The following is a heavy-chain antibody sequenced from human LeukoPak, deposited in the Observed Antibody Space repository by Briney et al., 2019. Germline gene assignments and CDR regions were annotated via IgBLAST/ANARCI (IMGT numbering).Heavy chain of an antibody. Sequence: PSETLSLTCTVSGGSISSSSYYWGWIRQPPGKGLEWMGSIYYSGSTYYNPSLKSRVTTSVDASKNQFSRKLSSVTAADTAVYYCARMERFGVRPYYFDYWGQGTLVTVSS. CDR1: GGSISSSSYY. CDR3: ARMERFGVRPYYFDY. V-gene: IGHV4-39*01. CDR2: IYYSGST. J-gene: IGHJ4*02. D-gene: IGHD3-10*01.